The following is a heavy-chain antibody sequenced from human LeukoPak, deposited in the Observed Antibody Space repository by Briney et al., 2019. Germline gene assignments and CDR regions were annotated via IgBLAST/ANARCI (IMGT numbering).Heavy chain of an antibody. Sequence: GGSLRLSCAASGFTFSGYAMHWVRQAPGKGLEYVSTISSNGGSTYYANSVRGRFTISRDNSKNTLYLQMGSLRAEDMAVYYCARGVRYYDSSGYVMDYFDYWGQGTLVTVSS. CDR1: GFTFSGYA. D-gene: IGHD3-22*01. CDR2: ISSNGGST. J-gene: IGHJ4*02. V-gene: IGHV3-64*01. CDR3: ARGVRYYDSSGYVMDYFDY.